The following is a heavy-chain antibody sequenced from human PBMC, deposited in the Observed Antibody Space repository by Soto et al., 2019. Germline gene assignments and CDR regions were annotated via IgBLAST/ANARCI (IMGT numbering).Heavy chain of an antibody. V-gene: IGHV1-3*01. CDR3: ARFPYCSGGSCYQPDYYYYGMDV. CDR2: INAGNGNT. J-gene: IGHJ6*02. Sequence: QVQLVQSGAEVKKPGASVKVSCKASGYTFTSYAMHWVRQAPGQRLEWMGWINAGNGNTKYSQKFQGRVTITRDTSASTAYMELRSLRSEDTAVYYCARFPYCSGGSCYQPDYYYYGMDVWGQGTTVTVSS. CDR1: GYTFTSYA. D-gene: IGHD2-15*01.